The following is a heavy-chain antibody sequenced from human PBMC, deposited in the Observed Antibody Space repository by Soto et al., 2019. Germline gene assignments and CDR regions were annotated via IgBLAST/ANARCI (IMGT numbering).Heavy chain of an antibody. CDR2: IRSKAYGGTA. J-gene: IGHJ3*01. CDR3: TRDQPITP. D-gene: IGHD3-10*01. V-gene: IGHV3-49*04. Sequence: PGGSLRLSCTVSGFTFGDYAMSWVRQAPGKGLERVGFIRSKAYGGTAEYAASVKGRFTISRDDSKSIAYLQMNSLKTEDTAVYYCTRDQPITPWGQGTMVTVSS. CDR1: GFTFGDYA.